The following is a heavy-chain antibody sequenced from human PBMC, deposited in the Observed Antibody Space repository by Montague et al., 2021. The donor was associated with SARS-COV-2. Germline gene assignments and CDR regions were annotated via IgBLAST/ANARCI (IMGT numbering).Heavy chain of an antibody. CDR3: VREGRSSAYAMDY. J-gene: IGHJ4*02. D-gene: IGHD3-22*01. CDR2: LLGGST. CDR1: GVAVLRRSS. V-gene: IGHV4-61*10. Sequence: SETLSLTCTVSGVAVLRRSSEEHTSELQSPIELVCRLLLGGSTHYNPSLKSRVTISVVTSKSQFSLRLTSVTAADTAVYYCVREGRSSAYAMDYWGQGTLVTVSS.